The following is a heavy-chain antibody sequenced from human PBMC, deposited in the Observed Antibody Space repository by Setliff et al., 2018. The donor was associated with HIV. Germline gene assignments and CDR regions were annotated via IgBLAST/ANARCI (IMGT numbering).Heavy chain of an antibody. D-gene: IGHD2-15*01. Sequence: SETLSLTCTVSGASISSGGYYWNWIRQLPGKGLEWIGSIYYSGSTYYNPSLKSRVTILVDTSKNQFSLKLSSVTAADTAVYYCARRPIKGYGPFDSWGPGTLVTVSS. J-gene: IGHJ4*02. CDR2: IYYSGST. CDR3: ARRPIKGYGPFDS. V-gene: IGHV4-39*07. CDR1: GASISSGGYY.